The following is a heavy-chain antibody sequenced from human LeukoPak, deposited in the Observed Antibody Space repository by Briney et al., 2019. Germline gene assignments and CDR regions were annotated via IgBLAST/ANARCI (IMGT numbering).Heavy chain of an antibody. D-gene: IGHD7-27*01. CDR2: IYHSGST. CDR1: GGSISSGGYS. Sequence: SQTLSLTCAVSGGSISSGGYSWSWIRQPPGKGLEWIGYIYHSGSTYYNPSLKSRVTISVDRSKNQFSLKLSSVTAADTAVYYCASGGLGMLGYFDLWGRGTLVTVSS. V-gene: IGHV4-30-2*01. J-gene: IGHJ2*01. CDR3: ASGGLGMLGYFDL.